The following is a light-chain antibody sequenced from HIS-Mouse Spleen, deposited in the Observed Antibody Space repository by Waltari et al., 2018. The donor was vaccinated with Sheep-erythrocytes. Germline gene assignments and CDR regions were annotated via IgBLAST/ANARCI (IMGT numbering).Light chain of an antibody. CDR1: QSVSSY. J-gene: IGKJ2*01. V-gene: IGKV3-11*01. CDR2: DAS. Sequence: EIVLTQSPATLSLSPGETATLSCRASQSVSSYLAWYQQTPGQAPRLLIYDASNRATGIPARFSGSGAGTDFTLTISSLEPEDFAVYYCQQRSNWYTFGQGTKLEIK. CDR3: QQRSNWYT.